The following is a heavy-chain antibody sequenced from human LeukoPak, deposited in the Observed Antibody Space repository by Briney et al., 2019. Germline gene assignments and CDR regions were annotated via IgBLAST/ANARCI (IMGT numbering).Heavy chain of an antibody. CDR1: GFTFSSYG. CDR2: IWYDGSNK. V-gene: IGHV3-33*01. Sequence: GRSLRLSCAASGFTFSSYGMHWVRQAPGKGLEWVAVIWYDGSNKYYADSVKGRFTISRDNSKNTLYLQMNSLRAEDTAVYYCATSYGDYDYYGMDVWGQGTTVTVSS. J-gene: IGHJ6*02. CDR3: ATSYGDYDYYGMDV. D-gene: IGHD4-17*01.